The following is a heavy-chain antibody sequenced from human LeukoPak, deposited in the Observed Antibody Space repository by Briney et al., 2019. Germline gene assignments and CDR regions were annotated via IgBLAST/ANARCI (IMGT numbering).Heavy chain of an antibody. D-gene: IGHD5-18*01. CDR3: ARDLQGYLYYFDY. CDR2: IYHSGST. CDR1: GGSISSSNW. V-gene: IGHV4-4*02. J-gene: IGHJ4*02. Sequence: SETLSLTCAVSGGSISSSNWWSWVRQPPGKGLEWIGEIYHSGSTNYNPSLKSRVTISVDKSKNQFSLKLSSVTAADTAVYYCARDLQGYLYYFDYWGQGTLVTVSS.